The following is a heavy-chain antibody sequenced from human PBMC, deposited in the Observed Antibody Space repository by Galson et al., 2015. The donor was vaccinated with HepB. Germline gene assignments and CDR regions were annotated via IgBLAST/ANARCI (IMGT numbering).Heavy chain of an antibody. J-gene: IGHJ5*02. D-gene: IGHD1-26*01. Sequence: SLRLSCAASGFNFRNHVMTWVRQAPGKGLVWVASLSGSGAITYYADSVKGRFTISRDNFNNRIFLQMKRLRVEDTALYYCAKESVSGTYVPTCADSWGQGNLVTVSA. CDR1: GFNFRNHV. CDR2: LSGSGAIT. V-gene: IGHV3-23*01. CDR3: AKESVSGTYVPTCADS.